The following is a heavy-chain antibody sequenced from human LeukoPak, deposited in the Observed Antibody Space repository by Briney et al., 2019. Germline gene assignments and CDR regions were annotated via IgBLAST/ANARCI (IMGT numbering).Heavy chain of an antibody. J-gene: IGHJ4*02. CDR2: IYYSGST. CDR1: GGSISSSSYY. V-gene: IGHV4-39*01. Sequence: SETLSLTCTVSGGSISSSSYYWGRIRQPPGKGLEWIGSIYYSGSTYYNPSLKSRVTISVDTSKNQFSLKLSSVTAADTAVYYCARRAGYSSSWYDDYWGQGTLVTVSS. CDR3: ARRAGYSSSWYDDY. D-gene: IGHD6-13*01.